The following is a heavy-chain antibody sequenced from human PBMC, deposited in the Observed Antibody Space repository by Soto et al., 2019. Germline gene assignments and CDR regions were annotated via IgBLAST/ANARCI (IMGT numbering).Heavy chain of an antibody. V-gene: IGHV1-46*03. CDR3: ARGVHNGNPQKYHYYMDV. CDR1: GYIFTSYY. J-gene: IGHJ6*03. CDR2: INPSGGST. Sequence: QVQLVQSGAEVKKPGASVNVSCKASGYIFTSYYIHWVRQAPGQGLEWMGIINPSGGSTNYAQRFQGRVTMTRDTSTSTVYMERSSLRSEDTALYYCARGVHNGNPQKYHYYMDVWGRGTTVTVSS. D-gene: IGHD1-20*01.